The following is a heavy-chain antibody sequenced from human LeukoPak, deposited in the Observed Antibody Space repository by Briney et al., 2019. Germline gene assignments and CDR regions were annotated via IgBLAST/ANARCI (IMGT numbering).Heavy chain of an antibody. J-gene: IGHJ4*02. CDR3: ARGGLGATGEFDY. V-gene: IGHV4-34*01. CDR2: INHSGST. Sequence: SETLSLTCAVYGGSLSGYYWSWIRQPPGKGLEWIGEINHSGSTNCNPSLKSRVTISVDTSKNQFSLKLSSVTVADTAVYYCARGGLGATGEFDYWGQGTLVTVSS. D-gene: IGHD3-16*01. CDR1: GGSLSGYY.